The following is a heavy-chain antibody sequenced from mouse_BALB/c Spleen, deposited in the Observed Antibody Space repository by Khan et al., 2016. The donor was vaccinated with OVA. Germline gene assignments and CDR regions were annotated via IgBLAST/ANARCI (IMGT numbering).Heavy chain of an antibody. CDR2: ISSGSGTI. Sequence: EVELVESGGGLVQPGGSRKLSCAASGFTFSSFGMHWFRQAPEKGLEWVAYISSGSGTIYYADTVKGRFTIFRDNPKNTLFLQMTSLRSEDTAMYYCARRGTTAGFAMDYWGKGTSVTVSS. CDR1: GFTFSSFG. D-gene: IGHD1-2*01. V-gene: IGHV5-17*02. CDR3: ARRGTTAGFAMDY. J-gene: IGHJ4*01.